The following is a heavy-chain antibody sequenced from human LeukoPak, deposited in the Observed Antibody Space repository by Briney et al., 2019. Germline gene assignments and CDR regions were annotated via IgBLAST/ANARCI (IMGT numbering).Heavy chain of an antibody. Sequence: ASVTVSFTVSGYTLTELSMYWVRQAPGQGIEWMGWMYTSSGKTGYSHRFQGRVSITMNSSITTAYMELSRLSSKDTAMYYCASLIQNVYYGSEGAGYFDLWVRGTLVTVSS. CDR2: MYTSSGKT. D-gene: IGHD3-10*01. CDR3: ASLIQNVYYGSEGAGYFDL. J-gene: IGHJ2*01. CDR1: GYTLTELS. V-gene: IGHV1-8*01.